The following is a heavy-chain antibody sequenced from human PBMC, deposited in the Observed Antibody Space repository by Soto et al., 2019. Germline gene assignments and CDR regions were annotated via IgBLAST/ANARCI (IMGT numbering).Heavy chain of an antibody. CDR1: GGSISSGGYS. V-gene: IGHV4-30-2*01. CDR3: AAGGGLPRYY. CDR2: IYHSGST. D-gene: IGHD5-12*01. Sequence: QLQLQESGSGLVKPSQTLSLTCAVSGGSISSGGYSWSWIRQPPGKGLEWIGYIYHSGSTYYNPSLKSRVTVSVDRSKTQFSLKLSSVTAAATAVYYCAAGGGLPRYYWGQGTLVTVSS. J-gene: IGHJ4*02.